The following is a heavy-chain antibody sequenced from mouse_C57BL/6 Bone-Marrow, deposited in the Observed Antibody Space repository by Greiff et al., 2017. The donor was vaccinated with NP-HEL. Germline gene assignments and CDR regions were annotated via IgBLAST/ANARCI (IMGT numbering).Heavy chain of an antibody. V-gene: IGHV1-81*01. Sequence: QVQLQQSGAELARPGASVKLSCKASGYTFTSYGISGVKQRTGQGLEWIGEIYPRSGNNYYNEKFKGKATLTADKSSSTAYMELRSLTSEDSAVYFCARPYYSNWYFDVWGTGTTVTVSS. D-gene: IGHD2-5*01. CDR2: IYPRSGNN. CDR3: ARPYYSNWYFDV. CDR1: GYTFTSYG. J-gene: IGHJ1*03.